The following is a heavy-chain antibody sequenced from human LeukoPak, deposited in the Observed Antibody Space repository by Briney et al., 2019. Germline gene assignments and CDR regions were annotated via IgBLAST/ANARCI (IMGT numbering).Heavy chain of an antibody. Sequence: GESPKISRKSSGYSFTSYWIGWVRQMPGKGLEWVGIIYHGDSDTRYSPSFQCQVTTSADKSISTACLQWSSLRASDTAMYYCARLWDYGPDYWGQGTLVTVSS. D-gene: IGHD4-17*01. CDR2: IYHGDSDT. V-gene: IGHV5-51*01. CDR3: ARLWDYGPDY. J-gene: IGHJ4*02. CDR1: GYSFTSYW.